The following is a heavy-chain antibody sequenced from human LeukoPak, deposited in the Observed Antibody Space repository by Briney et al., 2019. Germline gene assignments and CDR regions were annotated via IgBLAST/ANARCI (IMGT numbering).Heavy chain of an antibody. V-gene: IGHV3-64*01. CDR3: AALDHGHDY. Sequence: GGSLRLSCAASRFTFSNYAMHWVRQAPGKGLEHVSAISSNGGNTHYANSVKGRFTISRDNAKNTLYLQMNSLRAEDTAVYYCAALDHGHDYWGQGTLVTVSS. CDR1: RFTFSNYA. J-gene: IGHJ4*02. CDR2: ISSNGGNT.